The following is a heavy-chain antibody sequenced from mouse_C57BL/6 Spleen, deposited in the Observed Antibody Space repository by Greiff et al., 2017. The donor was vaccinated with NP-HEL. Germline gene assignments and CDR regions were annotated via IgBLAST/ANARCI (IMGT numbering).Heavy chain of an antibody. V-gene: IGHV1-22*01. Sequence: EVQLQQSGPELVKPGASVKMSCKASGYTFTDYNMHWVKQSHGKSLEWIGYINPNNGGTSYIQKFKGKATLTVNKSSSTAYMELRSLTSEDSAVYYCARHLLLRSFYWYFDVWGTGTTVTVSS. CDR3: ARHLLLRSFYWYFDV. J-gene: IGHJ1*03. D-gene: IGHD1-1*01. CDR2: INPNNGGT. CDR1: GYTFTDYN.